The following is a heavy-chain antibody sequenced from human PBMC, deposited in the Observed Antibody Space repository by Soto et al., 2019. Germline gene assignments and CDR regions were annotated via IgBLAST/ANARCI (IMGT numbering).Heavy chain of an antibody. D-gene: IGHD6-19*01. Sequence: QVQLQESGPGLVKPSQTLSLTCTVSGGSISSGGYYWSWIRQHPGKGLEWIGYIYYSGSTYYNPSLKSRVTISVDTSKNQFSLKLSSVTAADTAVYYCARSKSRDGEWLDSTYFDYWGQGTLVTVSS. V-gene: IGHV4-31*03. CDR3: ARSKSRDGEWLDSTYFDY. CDR2: IYYSGST. J-gene: IGHJ4*02. CDR1: GGSISSGGYY.